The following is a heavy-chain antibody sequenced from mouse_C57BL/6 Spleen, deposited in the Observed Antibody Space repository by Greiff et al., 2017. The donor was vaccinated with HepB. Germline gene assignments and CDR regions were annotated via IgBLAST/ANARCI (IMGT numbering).Heavy chain of an antibody. CDR1: GYTFTDYY. CDR3: ARAYYGYDGKVDAMDY. Sequence: QVQLQQSGAELVRPGASVKLSCKASGYTFTDYYINWVKQRPGQGLEWIARIYPGSGNTYYNEKFKGKATLTAEKSSGTAYMQLSSLTSEDSAVYFCARAYYGYDGKVDAMDYWGQGTSVTVSS. D-gene: IGHD2-9*01. J-gene: IGHJ4*01. V-gene: IGHV1-76*01. CDR2: IYPGSGNT.